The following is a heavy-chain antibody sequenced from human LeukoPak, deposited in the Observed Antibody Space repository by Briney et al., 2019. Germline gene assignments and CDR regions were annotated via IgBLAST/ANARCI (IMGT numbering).Heavy chain of an antibody. D-gene: IGHD6-19*01. CDR2: IYSGGST. Sequence: PGGSPRLSCAASGFTVSGNYMSWVRQAPGKGLEWVSVIYSGGSTYYADSVKGRFTISRDNSKNTLYLQMKSLRAEDTAVYYCARERNLEIAVAGTIFDYWGQGTLVTVSS. CDR1: GFTVSGNY. CDR3: ARERNLEIAVAGTIFDY. V-gene: IGHV3-66*01. J-gene: IGHJ4*02.